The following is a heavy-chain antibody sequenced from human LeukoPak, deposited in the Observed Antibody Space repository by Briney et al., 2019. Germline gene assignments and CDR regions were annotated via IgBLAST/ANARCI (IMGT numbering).Heavy chain of an antibody. V-gene: IGHV3-64*01. CDR1: GFTFRSYA. Sequence: GGSLRLSCAASGFTFRSYAMHWVRQAPGKGLEYVSAITSNGDKTYYGNSVKGRFTISRDNSKNTLYLQMASLRIGDMAVYYCARRGATTLFDYWGQGTLVTVSS. CDR2: ITSNGDKT. CDR3: ARRGATTLFDY. D-gene: IGHD1-26*01. J-gene: IGHJ4*02.